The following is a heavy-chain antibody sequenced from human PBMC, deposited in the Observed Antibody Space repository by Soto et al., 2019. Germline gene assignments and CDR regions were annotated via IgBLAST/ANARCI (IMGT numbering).Heavy chain of an antibody. D-gene: IGHD3-22*01. J-gene: IGHJ4*02. V-gene: IGHV1-18*01. CDR2: ISTYNGNT. Sequence: QVQLVQSGAEVKKPGASVKVSCKASGYTFITYGVSWVRQAPGQGLDWLGWISTYNGNTRYAERLQSRVTMTTDRTTKTACMELRNLRSDATAVYYCARGPTDYYDNSAHYFLDYWGQGTLVTVSS. CDR1: GYTFITYG. CDR3: ARGPTDYYDNSAHYFLDY.